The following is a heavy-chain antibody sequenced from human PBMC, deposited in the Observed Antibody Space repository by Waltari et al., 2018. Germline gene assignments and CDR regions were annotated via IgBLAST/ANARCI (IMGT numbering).Heavy chain of an antibody. Sequence: QVQLQQWGAGLLKPSETLSLTCAVYGGSFSGYYWSWIRQPPGKGLEWIGEINHSGSTNYNPSLKSRVTISVDTSKNQFSLKLSSVTAADTAVYYCARSPYGPYYYYYYYMDVWGKGTTVTVSS. J-gene: IGHJ6*03. CDR3: ARSPYGPYYYYYYYMDV. D-gene: IGHD3-16*01. CDR1: GGSFSGYY. V-gene: IGHV4-34*01. CDR2: INHSGST.